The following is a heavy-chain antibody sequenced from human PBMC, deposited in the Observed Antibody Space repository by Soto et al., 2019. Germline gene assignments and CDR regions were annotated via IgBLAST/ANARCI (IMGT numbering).Heavy chain of an antibody. CDR2: IIPIFGTA. CDR1: GGTFSSYA. D-gene: IGHD2-8*01. Sequence: SVKVSCKASGGTFSSYAISWVRQAPGQGLEWMGGIIPIFGTANYAQKFQGRVTITADESTSTAYMELSSLRSEDTAVYYCARADLGDCTNGVCSVDYWGQGTLVTVSS. CDR3: ARADLGDCTNGVCSVDY. J-gene: IGHJ4*02. V-gene: IGHV1-69*13.